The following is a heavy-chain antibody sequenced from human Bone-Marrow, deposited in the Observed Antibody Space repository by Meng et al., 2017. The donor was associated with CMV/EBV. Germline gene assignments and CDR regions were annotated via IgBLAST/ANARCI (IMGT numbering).Heavy chain of an antibody. Sequence: GGSLRLSCAASGFTFSSYWMTWVRQAPGKGLEWVAYIRYDRSNKYYADSVKGRFTISRDNSKNTLYLQMNSLRVDDTAVYYCARDQLPYYDFWSGYYSYYYYGMDVWGQGTTVTVSS. D-gene: IGHD3-3*01. J-gene: IGHJ6*02. CDR2: IRYDRSNK. V-gene: IGHV3-30*02. CDR3: ARDQLPYYDFWSGYYSYYYYGMDV. CDR1: GFTFSSYW.